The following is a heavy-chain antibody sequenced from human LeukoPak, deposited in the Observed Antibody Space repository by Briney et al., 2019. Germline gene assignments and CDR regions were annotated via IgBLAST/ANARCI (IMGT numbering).Heavy chain of an antibody. CDR2: IYYSGST. Sequence: PSETLSLTCTVSGGSISSSSYYWGWIRQPPGKVLEWIGSIYYSGSTYYSPSLKSRVTISVDTSKNHFSLKLTSVTAADTAVYYCARSYCSSATCYAVGAFEIWGQGTMVTVSS. CDR3: ARSYCSSATCYAVGAFEI. CDR1: GGSISSSSYY. V-gene: IGHV4-39*01. J-gene: IGHJ3*02. D-gene: IGHD2-2*01.